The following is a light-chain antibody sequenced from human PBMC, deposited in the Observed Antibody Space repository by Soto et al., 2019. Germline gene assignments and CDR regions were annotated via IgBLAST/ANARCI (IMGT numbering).Light chain of an antibody. CDR2: DVS. J-gene: IGLJ1*01. CDR3: CSYAGSYTYV. Sequence: QSVLTQPRSVSGSPGQSVTISCTGTSSDIGGYNSVSWYQQHPGKAPKLMIYDVSKRPSGVPDRFSGSTSGNTASLTISGLQADEEAEYYCCSYAGSYTYVFGTGTKLTVL. V-gene: IGLV2-11*01. CDR1: SSDIGGYNS.